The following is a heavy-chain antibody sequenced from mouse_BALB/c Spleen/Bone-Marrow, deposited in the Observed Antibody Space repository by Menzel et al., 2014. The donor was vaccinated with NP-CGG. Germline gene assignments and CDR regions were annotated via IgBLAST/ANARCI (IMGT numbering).Heavy chain of an antibody. CDR1: GFNIKDTY. Sequence: EVQLQESGAELVKPGASVRLSCTASGFNIKDTYMHWVKQRPEQGLERIGRIDPANGNTKYDPKFQGKASITAETSSNTANLQLSSLTSEDTAVYYWARGGTTATWYFDDWGAGTTVTVSS. CDR2: IDPANGNT. J-gene: IGHJ1*01. D-gene: IGHD1-2*01. V-gene: IGHV14-3*02. CDR3: ARGGTTATWYFDD.